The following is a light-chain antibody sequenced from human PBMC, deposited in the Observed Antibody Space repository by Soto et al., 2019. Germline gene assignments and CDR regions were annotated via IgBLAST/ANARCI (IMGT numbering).Light chain of an antibody. J-gene: IGKJ1*01. CDR1: QSVLYSSNNKNY. CDR3: QQYFRPWT. V-gene: IGKV4-1*01. Sequence: DIVMTQSPDSLAVSLGERATINCKSSQSVLYSSNNKNYLAWYQQKPGQPPKLLIYWASTRESGVPDRFSGSGSGTHFTLTISRLQAEDVAVYYCQQYFRPWTFGKGTKVEIK. CDR2: WAS.